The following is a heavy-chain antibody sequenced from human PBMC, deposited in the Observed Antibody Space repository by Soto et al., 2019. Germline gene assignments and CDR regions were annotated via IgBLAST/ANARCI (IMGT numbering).Heavy chain of an antibody. Sequence: SETLSLTCTVSGGSISSGDYYWSWIRQPPGKGLEWIGYIYYSGSTYYNPSLQSRVTISVDTSKNQFSLKLSSVTAADTAVYYCARGGRRDFDYWGQGTLVTVSS. V-gene: IGHV4-30-4*01. CDR2: IYYSGST. J-gene: IGHJ4*02. CDR3: ARGGRRDFDY. CDR1: GGSISSGDYY. D-gene: IGHD3-10*01.